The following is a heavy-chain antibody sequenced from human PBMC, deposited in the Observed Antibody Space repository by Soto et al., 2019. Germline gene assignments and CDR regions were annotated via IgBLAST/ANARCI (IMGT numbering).Heavy chain of an antibody. CDR3: TREAVNYDILTAGYWFDP. Sequence: GGSLRLSCTASGFTFGDYAMSWFRQAPGKGLEWVGFIRSKAYGGTTEYAASVKGRFTISRDDSKSIAYLQMNSLKTEDTAVYYCTREAVNYDILTAGYWFDPWGQGTLVTVSS. CDR1: GFTFGDYA. J-gene: IGHJ5*02. D-gene: IGHD3-9*01. CDR2: IRSKAYGGTT. V-gene: IGHV3-49*03.